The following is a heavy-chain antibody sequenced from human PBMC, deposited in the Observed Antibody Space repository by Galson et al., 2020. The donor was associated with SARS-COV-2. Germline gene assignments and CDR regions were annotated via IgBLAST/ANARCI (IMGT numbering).Heavy chain of an antibody. CDR2: ISWNSGSI. D-gene: IGHD3-10*01. J-gene: IGHJ5*02. Sequence: GGSLRLSCAASGFTFDDYAMHWVRQAPGKGLEWVSGISWNSGSIGYADSVKGRFTISRDNAKNSLYLQMNSLRAEDTALYYCAKDMWFGEFYHNWFDPWGQGTLVTVSS. V-gene: IGHV3-9*01. CDR1: GFTFDDYA. CDR3: AKDMWFGEFYHNWFDP.